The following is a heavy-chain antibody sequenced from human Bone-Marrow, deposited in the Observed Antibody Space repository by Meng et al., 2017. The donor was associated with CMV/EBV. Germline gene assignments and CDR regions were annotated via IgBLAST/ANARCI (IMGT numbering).Heavy chain of an antibody. CDR2: IYYSGST. CDR1: GGSISSGGYY. J-gene: IGHJ6*02. V-gene: IGHV4-31*03. Sequence: SETLSLTCTVSGGSISSGGYYWSWIRQHPGKGLEWIGYIYYSGSTYYNPSLKSRVTISVDTSKNQFSLKLSSVTAADTAVYYCAKESKYSSGWPGGMDVWGQGTTVTVSS. CDR3: AKESKYSSGWPGGMDV. D-gene: IGHD6-19*01.